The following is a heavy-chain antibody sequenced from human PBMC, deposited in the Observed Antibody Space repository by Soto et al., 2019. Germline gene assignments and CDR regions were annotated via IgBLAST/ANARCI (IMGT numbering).Heavy chain of an antibody. D-gene: IGHD2-8*01. V-gene: IGHV1-69*12. CDR2: IIPIFGTA. CDR1: GGTFSSYA. CDR3: ARDRRGYCTNGVCPYYYYGMDV. Sequence: QVQLVQSGAEVKKPGSSVKVSYKASGGTFSSYAISWVRQAPGQGLEWMGGIIPIFGTANYAQKFQGRVTITADESTSTADMELSSLRSEDTAVYYCARDRRGYCTNGVCPYYYYGMDVWGQGTTVTVSS. J-gene: IGHJ6*02.